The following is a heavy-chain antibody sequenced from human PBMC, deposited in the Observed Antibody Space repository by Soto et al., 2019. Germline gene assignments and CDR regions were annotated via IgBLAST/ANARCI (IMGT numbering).Heavy chain of an antibody. D-gene: IGHD3-9*01. J-gene: IGHJ5*02. CDR3: VRVYFDPPRNWFDP. CDR1: GGSISSGGYY. V-gene: IGHV4-31*03. Sequence: PSETLSLTCSVSGGSISSGGYYWSWIRHHPGKGLEWIGHIYYDGSTYYNPSLKSRLTISVDTSKNQFSLSLTSVTAADAAIYHCVRVYFDPPRNWFDPWGRGTLVTVSS. CDR2: IYYDGST.